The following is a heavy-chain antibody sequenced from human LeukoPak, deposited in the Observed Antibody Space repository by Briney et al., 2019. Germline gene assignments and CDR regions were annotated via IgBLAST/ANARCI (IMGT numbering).Heavy chain of an antibody. V-gene: IGHV4-61*02. CDR3: ARVVPAAKDAFDI. CDR2: IYTSGST. CDR1: GDYISSGSYY. Sequence: KPSQTLSLTCTVPGDYISSGSYYWSWFRQPAGKGLEWIGRIYTSGSTNYNSSLRSRVTIAVYTSKNQFSLKLSSVTAADTAVHYCARVVPAAKDAFDIWGQGTMVTVSS. J-gene: IGHJ3*02. D-gene: IGHD2-2*01.